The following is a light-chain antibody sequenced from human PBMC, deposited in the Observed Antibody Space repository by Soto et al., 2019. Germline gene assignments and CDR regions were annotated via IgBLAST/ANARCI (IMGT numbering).Light chain of an antibody. CDR1: QNIGTW. J-gene: IGKJ1*01. CDR3: QQYDDNWT. CDR2: DAS. Sequence: DIQMTQSPSTLSASVRDRVTITCRASQNIGTWLAWYQQKPGKAPKLLMYDASNLESGVPSRFSGSGSGTAFTLTISSLQPDDFATYYCQQYDDNWTFGQGTKVDIK. V-gene: IGKV1-5*01.